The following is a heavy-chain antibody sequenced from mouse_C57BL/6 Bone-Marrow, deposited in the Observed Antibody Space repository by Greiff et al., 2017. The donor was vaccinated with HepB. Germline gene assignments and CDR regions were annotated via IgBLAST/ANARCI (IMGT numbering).Heavy chain of an antibody. CDR3: ARSHYGSSYDY. CDR1: GYAFSSYW. D-gene: IGHD1-1*01. CDR2: IYPGDGDT. Sequence: QVHVKQSGAELVKPGASVKISCKASGYAFSSYWMNWVKQRPGKGLEWIGQIYPGDGDTNYNGKFKGKATLTADKSSSTAYMQLSSLTSEDSAVYYCARSHYGSSYDYWGQGTTLTVSS. V-gene: IGHV1-80*01. J-gene: IGHJ2*01.